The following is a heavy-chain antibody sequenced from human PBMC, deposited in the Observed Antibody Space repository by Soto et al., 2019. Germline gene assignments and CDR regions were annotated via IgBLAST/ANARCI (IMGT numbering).Heavy chain of an antibody. J-gene: IGHJ5*02. CDR1: GDSYSISTYS. V-gene: IGHV4-30-2*01. CDR2: IYQSGVT. Sequence: SETLSLTCNMSGDSYSISTYSWSWIRRPPGKALQWIGFIYQSGVTSYNPSLASRVSISLDRSNNQCSLKLKSVTAADTAVYFCAGMPYTSGLRFDPWGPGTLVTVSS. CDR3: AGMPYTSGLRFDP. D-gene: IGHD6-19*01.